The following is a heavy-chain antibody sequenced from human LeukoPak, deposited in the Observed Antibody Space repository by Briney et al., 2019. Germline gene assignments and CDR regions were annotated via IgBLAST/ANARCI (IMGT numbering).Heavy chain of an antibody. Sequence: GGSLRLSCAASGFTFRGFLMSWVRQIPGKGLEWVANIKQDGSEKYYADALKGRFTISRDNTKNSLSLQMNSLIVEDTAVYYCARAGSNWNYVYWGQGALVTVSS. CDR1: GFTFRGFL. V-gene: IGHV3-7*01. CDR2: IKQDGSEK. J-gene: IGHJ4*02. CDR3: ARAGSNWNYVY. D-gene: IGHD1-7*01.